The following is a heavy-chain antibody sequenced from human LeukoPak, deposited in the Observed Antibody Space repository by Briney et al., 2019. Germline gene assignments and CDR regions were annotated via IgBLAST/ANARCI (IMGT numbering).Heavy chain of an antibody. J-gene: IGHJ4*02. Sequence: SETLSLTCAVYGGSFSGYYWSWIRQPPGKGLEWIGEINHSGSTNYNPSLKSRVTISVDTSKNQFSLKLSSVTAADTAVYYCARGLLKGTSSSLNYWDQGTLVTVSS. D-gene: IGHD6-13*01. V-gene: IGHV4-34*01. CDR2: INHSGST. CDR3: ARGLLKGTSSSLNY. CDR1: GGSFSGYY.